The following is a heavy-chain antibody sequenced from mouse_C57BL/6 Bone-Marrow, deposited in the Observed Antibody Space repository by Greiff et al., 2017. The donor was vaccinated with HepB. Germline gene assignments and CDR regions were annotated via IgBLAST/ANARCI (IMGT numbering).Heavy chain of an antibody. V-gene: IGHV1-81*01. CDR3: AREGTTVVVTKDY. D-gene: IGHD1-1*01. CDR1: GYTFTSYG. J-gene: IGHJ2*01. CDR2: IYPRSGNT. Sequence: VQLVESGAELARPGASVKLSCKASGYTFTSYGISWVKQRTGQGLEWIGEIYPRSGNTYYNEKFKGKATLTADKSSSTAYMELRSLTSEDSAVYFCAREGTTVVVTKDYWGQGTTLTVSS.